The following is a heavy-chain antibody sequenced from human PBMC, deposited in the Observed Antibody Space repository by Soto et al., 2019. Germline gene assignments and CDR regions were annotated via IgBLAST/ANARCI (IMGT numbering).Heavy chain of an antibody. J-gene: IGHJ4*02. Sequence: ASVKVSCKASGYIFSDYYIHWVRQAPGQGPEWMGWINPKTDDRRYAQKFRGRVAVTMDTSLSTVYMDLSWLTSDDTAVYYCGRLAEAATGHTDFDFWGQGTLVTVSS. D-gene: IGHD2-15*01. V-gene: IGHV1-2*02. CDR2: INPKTDDR. CDR1: GYIFSDYY. CDR3: GRLAEAATGHTDFDF.